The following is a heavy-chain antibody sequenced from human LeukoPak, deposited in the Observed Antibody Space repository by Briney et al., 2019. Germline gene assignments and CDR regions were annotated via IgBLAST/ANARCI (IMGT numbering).Heavy chain of an antibody. J-gene: IGHJ4*02. CDR2: INSDGSST. CDR1: GFTFSSYW. CDR3: AKVPYSYGAPYYFDY. D-gene: IGHD5-18*01. V-gene: IGHV3-74*01. Sequence: GGSLRLSCAASGFTFSSYWMHWVRHAPGKGLVWVSRINSDGSSTSYADSVKGRFTISRDNAKNTLYLQMNSLRAEDTAVYYCAKVPYSYGAPYYFDYWGQGTLVTVSS.